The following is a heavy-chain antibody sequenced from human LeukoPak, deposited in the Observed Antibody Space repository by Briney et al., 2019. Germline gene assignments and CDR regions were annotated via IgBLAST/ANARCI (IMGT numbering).Heavy chain of an antibody. CDR2: INPNSGGT. CDR1: GYTFTGYY. CDR3: ASGRWEPYDAFDI. Sequence: ASVKVSCKASGYTFTGYYMHWVRQAPGQGLEWMGWINPNSGGTNYAQKFQGRVTMTRDTSTSTAYMELSRLRSDDTALYHCASGRWEPYDAFDIWGQGTMVTVSS. D-gene: IGHD1-26*01. J-gene: IGHJ3*02. V-gene: IGHV1-2*02.